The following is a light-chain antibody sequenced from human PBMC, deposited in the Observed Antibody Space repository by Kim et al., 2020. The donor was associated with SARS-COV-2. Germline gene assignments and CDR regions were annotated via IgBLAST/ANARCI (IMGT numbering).Light chain of an antibody. V-gene: IGLV1-47*01. CDR1: SSNIGSNY. CDR3: AAWDDSLSAYVV. CDR2: RNN. J-gene: IGLJ2*01. Sequence: ELTQPPSASGTPGQRVTISCSGSSSNIGSNYVYWYQQLPGTAPKLLIYRNNQRPSGVPDRFSGSKSGTSASLAISGLRSEDEADYYCAAWDDSLSAYVVFGGGTKLTVL.